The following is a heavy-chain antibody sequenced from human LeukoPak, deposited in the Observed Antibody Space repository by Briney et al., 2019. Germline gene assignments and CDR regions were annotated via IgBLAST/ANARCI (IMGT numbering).Heavy chain of an antibody. V-gene: IGHV4-31*03. CDR2: IYYSGST. Sequence: SETLSLTCTVSGGSISSGGYYWSWIRQHPGKGLEWIGYIYYSGSTYYNPSLKSRVTISVDTSKNQFSLKLSSVTAADTAVYYCAREKMTTITTIDYWGQGTLVTVSS. CDR1: GGSISSGGYY. J-gene: IGHJ4*02. D-gene: IGHD4-11*01. CDR3: AREKMTTITTIDY.